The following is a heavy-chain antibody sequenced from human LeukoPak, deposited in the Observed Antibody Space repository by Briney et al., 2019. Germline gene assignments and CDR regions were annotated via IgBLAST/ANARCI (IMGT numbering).Heavy chain of an antibody. V-gene: IGHV3-30*02. CDR1: GFTVSSNY. J-gene: IGHJ4*02. D-gene: IGHD1-1*01. CDR3: TKGIATEDYRFIF. CDR2: IQSDGGNQ. Sequence: PGGSLRLSCAASGFTVSSNYMSWVRQAPGKGLEWVAFIQSDGGNQYYADSVKGRFTISRDNSKNTLYLQMNGLRPDDTAVYHCTKGIATEDYRFIFWGQGALVTVSS.